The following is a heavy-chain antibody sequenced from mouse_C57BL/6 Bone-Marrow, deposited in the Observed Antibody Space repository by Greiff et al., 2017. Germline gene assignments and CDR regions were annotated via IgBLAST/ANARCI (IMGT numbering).Heavy chain of an antibody. V-gene: IGHV2-6*03. Sequence: QVQLQQSGPGLVAPSQSLSITCTVSGFSLTSYGVHWVRQPPGKGLEWLVVIWSDGSTTYNSALKSRLSISKDNSKSQVFLKMNSLQTDDTAMYYCARPYYYDYDGDAMDYWGQGTSVTVSS. CDR1: GFSLTSYG. D-gene: IGHD2-4*01. CDR3: ARPYYYDYDGDAMDY. CDR2: IWSDGST. J-gene: IGHJ4*01.